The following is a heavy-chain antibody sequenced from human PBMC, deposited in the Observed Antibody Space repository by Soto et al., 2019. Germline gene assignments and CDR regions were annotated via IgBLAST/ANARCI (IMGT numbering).Heavy chain of an antibody. Sequence: PGGSLRLSCAASGFTFSSYAISWVRQAPGKGLEWVSAISGSGGSTYYADSVKGRFTISRDNSKNTLYLQMNSLRAEDTAVYYCAKDRDYDIARLSRWGQGTLVTVSS. V-gene: IGHV3-23*01. CDR1: GFTFSSYA. CDR2: ISGSGGST. D-gene: IGHD3-9*01. CDR3: AKDRDYDIARLSR. J-gene: IGHJ4*02.